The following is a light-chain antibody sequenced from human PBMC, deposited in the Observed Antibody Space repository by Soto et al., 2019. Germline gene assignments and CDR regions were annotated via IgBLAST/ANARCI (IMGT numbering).Light chain of an antibody. Sequence: QSALTQPRSVSGSPGQSVTISCTGTSSDVGGYNFVSWYQHHPGKAPKVLIYDVSKRPSGVPDRFSGSKSGNTASLTISGLQAEEEADYHCCSYAGTYHYVVFGGWTKVTVL. V-gene: IGLV2-11*01. J-gene: IGLJ2*01. CDR1: SSDVGGYNF. CDR3: CSYAGTYHYVV. CDR2: DVS.